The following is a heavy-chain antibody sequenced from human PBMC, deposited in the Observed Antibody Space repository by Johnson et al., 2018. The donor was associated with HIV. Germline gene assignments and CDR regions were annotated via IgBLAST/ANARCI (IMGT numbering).Heavy chain of an antibody. CDR2: IKQDGSEK. CDR1: EFTFGSFT. V-gene: IGHV3-7*01. D-gene: IGHD4-17*01. J-gene: IGHJ3*02. Sequence: VQLVESGGGVVQPGRSLTLSCAASEFTFGSFTMHWVRQAPGKGLEWVASIKQDGSEKYYVDSVKGRFTISRDNAKNSLYLQMNSLRAEDTAVYYCARASTTVTTGDDAFDIWGQGTMVTVSS. CDR3: ARASTTVTTGDDAFDI.